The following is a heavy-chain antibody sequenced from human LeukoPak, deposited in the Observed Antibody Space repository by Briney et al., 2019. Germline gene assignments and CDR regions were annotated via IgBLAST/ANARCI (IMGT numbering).Heavy chain of an antibody. J-gene: IGHJ5*02. Sequence: GGSLRLSCAASGFTFSSYAMHGVRQAPGKGLEWVAVISYDGSNKYYADSVKGRFTISRDNSKNTLYLQMNSLRAEDTAVYYCARDRSRSEYCSSTSCYRWFDPWGQGTLVTVSS. V-gene: IGHV3-30-3*01. D-gene: IGHD2-2*02. CDR2: ISYDGSNK. CDR1: GFTFSSYA. CDR3: ARDRSRSEYCSSTSCYRWFDP.